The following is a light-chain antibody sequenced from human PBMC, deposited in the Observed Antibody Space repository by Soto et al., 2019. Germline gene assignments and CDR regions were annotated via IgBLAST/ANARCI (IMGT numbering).Light chain of an antibody. CDR2: GAY. CDR3: QQYGSSPSYT. V-gene: IGKV3-20*01. CDR1: QSVSSSY. Sequence: EIVLTQSPGTLSLSPGERATLSCRASQSVSSSYLAWYQQKPGQAPRLLIYGAYSRATGIPDRFSGSGSGTDFTLTISRLETEDFAVYYCQQYGSSPSYTFGQGTKLEIK. J-gene: IGKJ2*01.